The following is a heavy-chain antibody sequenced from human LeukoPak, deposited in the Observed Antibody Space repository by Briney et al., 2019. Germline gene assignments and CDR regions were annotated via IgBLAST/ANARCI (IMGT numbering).Heavy chain of an antibody. Sequence: SETLSLTCAVSGGSISSGGYSWSWIRQPPGKGLEWIGYIYHSGSTYYNPSLKSRVTISVDRSKNQFSLKLSSVTAADTAVYYCARDAVTGDYVWGGYRPNHWYFDLWGRGTLVTVSS. CDR2: IYHSGST. CDR1: GGSISSGGYS. J-gene: IGHJ2*01. V-gene: IGHV4-30-2*01. CDR3: ARDAVTGDYVWGGYRPNHWYFDL. D-gene: IGHD3-16*02.